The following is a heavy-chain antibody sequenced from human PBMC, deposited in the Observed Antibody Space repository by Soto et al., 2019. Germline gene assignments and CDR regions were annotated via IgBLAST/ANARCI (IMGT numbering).Heavy chain of an antibody. CDR2: IYYSGST. CDR1: GGSITNYY. CDR3: SRHTTPGGYYFDP. D-gene: IGHD1-26*01. Sequence: SETLSLTCTVSGGSITNYYWSWIRQPPGKGLEWIGYIYYSGSTSYNPSLKSRVTISIDTSEDQFSLKLSSVTATDTAVYYCSRHTTPGGYYFDPWGQGTLVTVSS. V-gene: IGHV4-59*08. J-gene: IGHJ4*02.